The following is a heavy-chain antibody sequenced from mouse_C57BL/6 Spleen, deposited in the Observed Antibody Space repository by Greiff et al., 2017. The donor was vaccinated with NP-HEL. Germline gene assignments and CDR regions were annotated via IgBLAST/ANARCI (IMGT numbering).Heavy chain of an antibody. CDR1: GYTFTSYW. CDR2: IHPNSGST. Sequence: QVQLKQPGAELVKPGASVKLSCKASGYTFTSYWMHWVKQRPGQGLEWIGMIHPNSGSTNYNEKFKSKATLTVDKSSSTAYMQLSSLTSEDSAVYYCARGGTTVVATGYFDYWGQGTTLTVSS. CDR3: ARGGTTVVATGYFDY. V-gene: IGHV1-64*01. D-gene: IGHD1-1*01. J-gene: IGHJ2*01.